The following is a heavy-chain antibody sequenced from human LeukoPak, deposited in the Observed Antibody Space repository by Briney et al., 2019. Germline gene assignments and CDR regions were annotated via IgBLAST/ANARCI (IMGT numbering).Heavy chain of an antibody. J-gene: IGHJ4*02. CDR1: GDSVSSNSAA. D-gene: IGHD6-19*01. V-gene: IGHV6-1*01. Sequence: SQTLSLTCAISGDSVSSNSAAWNWIRQSPSGGLEWLGRTYYRSKWYNDYAVSVKSRITINPDTSKNQFSLQLNSVTPEDTAVYYCARGYSSGWYHGGYYFDYWGQGTLVTVSS. CDR3: ARGYSSGWYHGGYYFDY. CDR2: TYYRSKWYN.